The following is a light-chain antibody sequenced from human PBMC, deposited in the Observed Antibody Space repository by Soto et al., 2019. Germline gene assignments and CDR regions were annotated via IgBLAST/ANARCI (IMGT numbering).Light chain of an antibody. V-gene: IGKV3-20*01. CDR2: GTS. J-gene: IGKJ2*01. CDR1: QSVLSSY. CDR3: QQYGSSPPYT. Sequence: EIVLTQSTGTLSLSPGERATLSCRASQSVLSSYLAWYQQKPGQAPRLLIYGTSSRATGIPDRFSGSGSGTDFTLTISRPEPEDSAVYYCQQYGSSPPYTFGQGTKLEIK.